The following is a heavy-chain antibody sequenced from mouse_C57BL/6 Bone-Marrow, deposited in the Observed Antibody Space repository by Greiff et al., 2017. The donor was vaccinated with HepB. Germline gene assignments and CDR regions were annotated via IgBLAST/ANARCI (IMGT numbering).Heavy chain of an antibody. CDR3: TGITTVRNAMDY. D-gene: IGHD1-1*01. CDR1: GFNIKDDY. CDR2: IDPANGDT. Sequence: EVQLQQSGAELVRPGASVKLSCTASGFNIKDDYMHWVKQRPEQGLEWIGWIDPANGDTEYASKFQGTATITTDTSSNTAYLQLSSLTSEDTAVYYCTGITTVRNAMDYWGQGTSVTGSS. V-gene: IGHV14-4*01. J-gene: IGHJ4*01.